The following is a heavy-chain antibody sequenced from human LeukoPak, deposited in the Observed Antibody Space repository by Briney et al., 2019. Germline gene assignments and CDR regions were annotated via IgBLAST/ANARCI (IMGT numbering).Heavy chain of an antibody. D-gene: IGHD1-26*01. Sequence: PGGSLILSCAASGFTFSSYGMHWVRQAPGKGLEWVAVIWYDGSNKYYADSVKGRFTISRDNSKNTLYLQMNSLRAEDTAVYYCARDTTYSGSYYFDYWGQGTLVTVSS. CDR1: GFTFSSYG. CDR3: ARDTTYSGSYYFDY. CDR2: IWYDGSNK. V-gene: IGHV3-33*01. J-gene: IGHJ4*02.